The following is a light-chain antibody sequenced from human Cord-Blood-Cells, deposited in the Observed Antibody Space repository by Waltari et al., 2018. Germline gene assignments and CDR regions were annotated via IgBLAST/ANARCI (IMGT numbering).Light chain of an antibody. CDR2: DGS. J-gene: IGLJ2*01. CDR3: CSYAGSDTLV. CDR1: SSDVGSYNI. Sequence: QTALTQPASVSGSHGKSITISCSGTSSDVGSYNIDTSYQQNPGKATKLMIYDGSKRHSGVAHRCAGSKSANTASLTIAGLQAEDESDYYFCSYAGSDTLVFGGGTKLTVL. V-gene: IGLV2-23*01.